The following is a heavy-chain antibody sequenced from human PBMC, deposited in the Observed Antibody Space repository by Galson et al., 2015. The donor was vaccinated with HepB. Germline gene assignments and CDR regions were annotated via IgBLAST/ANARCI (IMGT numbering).Heavy chain of an antibody. J-gene: IGHJ4*02. D-gene: IGHD5-12*01. V-gene: IGHV3-30*04. CDR3: ARGGGSGGYVLFDY. CDR1: GFTLSSYA. Sequence: SLRLPCAASGFTLSSYAMHWVRQAPGKGLEWVAVISYDGSNKYYADSVKGRFTISRDNSKNTLYLQMNSLRAEDTAVYYCARGGGSGGYVLFDYWGQGTLVTVSS. CDR2: ISYDGSNK.